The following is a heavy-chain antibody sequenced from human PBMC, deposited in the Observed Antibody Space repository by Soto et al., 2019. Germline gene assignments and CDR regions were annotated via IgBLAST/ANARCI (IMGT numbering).Heavy chain of an antibody. CDR3: ATSGHCGGLRCSSFDM. V-gene: IGHV3-23*01. CDR2: TGGSGDT. J-gene: IGHJ3*02. D-gene: IGHD2-21*01. CDR1: RFTLRNYV. Sequence: RRLSCAASRFTLRNYVVNWVRQAPGKGLEWVSTTGGSGDTYYPDSVKGRFTISRDNSKNTVYLEMITLRAGDTAVYYCATSGHCGGLRCSSFDMWGQGTVVTVSS.